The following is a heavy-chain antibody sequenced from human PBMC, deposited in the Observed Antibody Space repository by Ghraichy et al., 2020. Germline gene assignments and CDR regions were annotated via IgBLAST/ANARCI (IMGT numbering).Heavy chain of an antibody. Sequence: GGSLRLSCSASGFTFSTYAMSWVRQVPEKGLEWVAAVSGSDPGTYHADSVKGRFTISRDNSKKTLYLQMNSLTAEDTAVYYCAKGTLGHCSGAIFYPFDIRGQGTKAVVSS. D-gene: IGHD2-15*01. J-gene: IGHJ3*02. CDR1: GFTFSTYA. CDR3: AKGTLGHCSGAIFYPFDI. CDR2: VSGSDPGT. V-gene: IGHV3-23*01.